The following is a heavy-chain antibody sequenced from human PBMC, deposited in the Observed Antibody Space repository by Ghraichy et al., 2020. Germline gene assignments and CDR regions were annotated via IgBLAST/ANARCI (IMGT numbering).Heavy chain of an antibody. D-gene: IGHD5-18*01. CDR3: ARRGYSYGQIDY. CDR1: GGSISSYY. Sequence: SETLSLTCTVSGGSISSYYWSWIRLPPGKGLEWIGYIYYSGSTNYNPSLKSRVTISVDTSKNQFSLKLSSVTAADTAMYYCARRGYSYGQIDYWGQGTLVTVSS. CDR2: IYYSGST. J-gene: IGHJ4*02. V-gene: IGHV4-59*08.